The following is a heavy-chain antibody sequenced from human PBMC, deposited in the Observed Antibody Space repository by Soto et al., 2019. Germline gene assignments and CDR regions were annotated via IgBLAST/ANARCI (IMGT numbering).Heavy chain of an antibody. CDR1: GYSFAGYW. Sequence: RKISCKGSGYSFAGYWITWVRQKPGKGLEWMGRIDPSDSQTYYSPSFRGHVTISVTKSITTVFLQWSSLRASDTAMYYCARQIYDSDTGPNFQYYFDSWGQGTPVTVSS. CDR3: ARQIYDSDTGPNFQYYFDS. J-gene: IGHJ4*02. D-gene: IGHD3-22*01. CDR2: IDPSDSQT. V-gene: IGHV5-10-1*01.